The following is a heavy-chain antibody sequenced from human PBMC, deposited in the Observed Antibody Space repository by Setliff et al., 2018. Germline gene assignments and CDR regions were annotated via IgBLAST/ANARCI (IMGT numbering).Heavy chain of an antibody. J-gene: IGHJ4*02. CDR3: ARRSSGWFNPFNY. Sequence: SETLSLTCAVYGGSFSGYYWSWIRQPPGEGLEWIGEINHSGSTNYNPSLKSRVTISVDTSKNQFSLKLNSVTAADTAVYYCARRSSGWFNPFNYWGQGTLVTVSS. V-gene: IGHV4-34*01. CDR2: INHSGST. CDR1: GGSFSGYY. D-gene: IGHD6-19*01.